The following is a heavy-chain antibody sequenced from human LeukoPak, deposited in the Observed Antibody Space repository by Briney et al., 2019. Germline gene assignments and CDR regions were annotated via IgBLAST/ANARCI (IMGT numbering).Heavy chain of an antibody. CDR1: GCTISSYY. J-gene: IGHJ4*02. CDR3: ARHFKYYYGSGSYYLPEFDY. CDR2: INYSGST. V-gene: IGHV4-59*08. Sequence: SGSLSLTCTGSGCTISSYYWSWIRQPPGKGLEWVGYINYSGSTNYNPSLKSQVTISVDTSKNQFSLKLSSVTAADTGVYDCARHFKYYYGSGSYYLPEFDYWGQGTLVTVSS. D-gene: IGHD3-10*01.